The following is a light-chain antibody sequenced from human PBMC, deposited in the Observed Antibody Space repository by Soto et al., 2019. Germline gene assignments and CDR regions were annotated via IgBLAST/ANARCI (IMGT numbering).Light chain of an antibody. CDR2: GAS. J-gene: IGKJ2*01. Sequence: ETVLTQSPGTLSLSPGERATLSCRASQSITSVYFAWYQQKPGQAPRLVLYGASNRATGIPDRFSGSGSGTEFTLTISSVQPEDFAVYSCQQYGSSPYTFGQGTKLEIK. CDR3: QQYGSSPYT. CDR1: QSITSVY. V-gene: IGKV3-20*01.